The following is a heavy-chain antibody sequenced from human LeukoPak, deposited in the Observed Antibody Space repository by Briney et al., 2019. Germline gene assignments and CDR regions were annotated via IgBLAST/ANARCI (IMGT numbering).Heavy chain of an antibody. Sequence: SETLSLTCTVSGGSISSSSYYWGWIRQPPGKGLEWIGSIYYSGSTYNNPPLKSRVTISVDASKNQFSLKVSSVTAADTAIYYCARHWSIVGAENYFDYWGQGTLVTVSS. CDR2: IYYSGST. J-gene: IGHJ4*02. CDR3: ARHWSIVGAENYFDY. CDR1: GGSISSSSYY. V-gene: IGHV4-39*01. D-gene: IGHD1-26*01.